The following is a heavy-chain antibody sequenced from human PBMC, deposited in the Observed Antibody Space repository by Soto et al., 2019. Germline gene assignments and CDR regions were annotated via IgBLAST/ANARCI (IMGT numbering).Heavy chain of an antibody. CDR1: GGTSSSYT. Sequence: SVKVSCKASGGTSSSYTISWVRQAPGQGLEWMGRIIPILGIANYAQKFLGRVTITADKSTSTAYMELSILRFEDTAVYYCASANLTYYYDSSGYYYFDDWGQG. CDR3: ASANLTYYYDSSGYYYFDD. V-gene: IGHV1-69*02. D-gene: IGHD3-22*01. CDR2: IIPILGIA. J-gene: IGHJ4*02.